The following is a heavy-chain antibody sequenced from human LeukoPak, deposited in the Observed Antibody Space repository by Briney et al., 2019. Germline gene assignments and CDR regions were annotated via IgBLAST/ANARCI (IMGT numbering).Heavy chain of an antibody. J-gene: IGHJ4*02. CDR3: ARVQLYYFDY. D-gene: IGHD2-15*01. V-gene: IGHV4-34*01. CDR1: GGSFSGYY. CDR2: INHSGST. Sequence: SETLSLTCAVYGGSFSGYYWSWIRQPPGKGLEWIGEINHSGSTNYNPSLKSRVTISVDKSKNQFSLKLSSVTAADTAVYYCARVQLYYFDYWGQGTLVTVSS.